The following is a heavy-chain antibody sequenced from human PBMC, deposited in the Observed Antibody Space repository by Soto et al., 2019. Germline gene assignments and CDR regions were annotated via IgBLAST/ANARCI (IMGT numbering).Heavy chain of an antibody. Sequence: EVQLVESGGGLVQPGGSLRLSCAGSGFSFINHHMHWVRQAPGKGLEYVSGISASGSTRYYADSVKGRFTISRDNSKNTLFLQMGDLRNEDMAVYYCARVRKTYGDYDYWGQGTLVTVSS. CDR1: GFSFINHH. V-gene: IGHV3-64*07. CDR3: ARVRKTYGDYDY. D-gene: IGHD4-17*01. J-gene: IGHJ4*02. CDR2: ISASGSTR.